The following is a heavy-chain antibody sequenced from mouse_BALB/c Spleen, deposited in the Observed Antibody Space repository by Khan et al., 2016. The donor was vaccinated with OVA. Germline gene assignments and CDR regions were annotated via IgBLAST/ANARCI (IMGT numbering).Heavy chain of an antibody. CDR2: VSTGGGYT. J-gene: IGHJ3*01. CDR3: TRLGYYYDSGGFAY. Sequence: EVELVESGGDLVKPGGSLKLSCAASGFTFSTYGMSWVRQTPDKRLEWVATVSTGGGYTYYPDSVKGRFTISRDNAKNTLYLQMSGLKSEDTAMFYCTRLGYYYDSGGFAYWGQGTLVTVSA. V-gene: IGHV5-6*01. D-gene: IGHD1-1*01. CDR1: GFTFSTYG.